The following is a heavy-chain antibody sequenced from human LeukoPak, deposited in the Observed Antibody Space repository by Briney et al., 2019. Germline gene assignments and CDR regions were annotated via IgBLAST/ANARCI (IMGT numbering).Heavy chain of an antibody. V-gene: IGHV3-43*02. J-gene: IGHJ4*02. CDR2: ISADGGST. CDR1: GINFADYA. CDR3: AEESGKFDY. Sequence: GGSLRLSCVVSGINFADYAMHWVRQPPGKGLEWVSLISADGGSTFSADSVKGRFSISRDNSKNSLYLQMNSLRSEDTAMYYCAEESGKFDYWGQGTLVAVSS.